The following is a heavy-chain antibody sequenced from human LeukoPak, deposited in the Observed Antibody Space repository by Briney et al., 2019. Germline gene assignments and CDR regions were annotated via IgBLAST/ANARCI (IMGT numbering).Heavy chain of an antibody. CDR1: GFTFSSYI. J-gene: IGHJ5*02. CDR3: ARDPTGGPQWSHWFDP. V-gene: IGHV3-21*01. Sequence: PGGSLRLSCATSGFTFSSYIMNWVRQAPGKGLEWVSSISISSSYTSYADSVKGRFTISRDNAKNSLYLQMNSLRVEDTAVYYCARDPTGGPQWSHWFDPWGQGTLVTVSS. D-gene: IGHD6-19*01. CDR2: ISISSSYT.